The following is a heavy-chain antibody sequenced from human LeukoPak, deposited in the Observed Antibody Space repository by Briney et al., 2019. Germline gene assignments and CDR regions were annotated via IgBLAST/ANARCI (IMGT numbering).Heavy chain of an antibody. J-gene: IGHJ5*01. CDR3: ARCRSGNTKWFDP. D-gene: IGHD1-1*01. Sequence: GGSLRLSCAASGFTFSSYAMSWVRQAPGKGLVWVSRINSDGSSTSYADSVKGRFTISRDNAKNSLYLQTNSLRAEDTAVYYCARCRSGNTKWFDPWGQGTMVTVSS. V-gene: IGHV3-74*01. CDR2: INSDGSST. CDR1: GFTFSSYA.